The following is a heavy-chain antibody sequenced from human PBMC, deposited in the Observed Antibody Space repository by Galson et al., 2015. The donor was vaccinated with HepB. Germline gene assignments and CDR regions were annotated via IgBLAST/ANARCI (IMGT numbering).Heavy chain of an antibody. D-gene: IGHD3-10*01. V-gene: IGHV3-30-3*01. CDR2: ISYDGSNK. CDR1: GFTFSSYA. CDR3: ARDRDYGSGSYQYYYYGMDV. J-gene: IGHJ6*02. Sequence: SLRLSCAASGFTFSSYAMHWVRQAPGKGLEWVAVISYDGSNKYYADSVKGRFTISRDNSKNTLYLQMNSLRAEDTAVYYCARDRDYGSGSYQYYYYGMDVWGQGTTVTVSS.